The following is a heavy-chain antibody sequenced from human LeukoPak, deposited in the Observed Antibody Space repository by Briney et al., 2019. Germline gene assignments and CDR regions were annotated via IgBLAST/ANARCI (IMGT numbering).Heavy chain of an antibody. CDR1: GFTFSSYS. CDR2: ISSSSSTI. J-gene: IGHJ1*01. V-gene: IGHV3-48*01. D-gene: IGHD2-2*01. Sequence: GGSLRLSCAASGFTFSSYSMNWARQAPGKGLEWVSYISSSSSTIYYADSVKGRFTISRDNAKNSLYLQMNSLRAEDTAVYYCAREGHTRYCSSTSCYFADYFQHWGQGTLVTVSS. CDR3: AREGHTRYCSSTSCYFADYFQH.